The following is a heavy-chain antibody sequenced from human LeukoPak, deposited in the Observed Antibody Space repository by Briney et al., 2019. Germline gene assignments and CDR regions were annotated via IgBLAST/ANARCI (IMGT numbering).Heavy chain of an antibody. Sequence: SETLSLTCAVSGGSFSGYYWSWIRQPPGKGLEWIGEINHSGSNNYNPSLKSRVTISVDTSKNQFSLKLSSVTAADTAVYYCARGQWLDNSWGQGTLVTVSS. J-gene: IGHJ4*02. CDR1: GGSFSGYY. CDR2: INHSGSN. D-gene: IGHD6-19*01. CDR3: ARGQWLDNS. V-gene: IGHV4-34*01.